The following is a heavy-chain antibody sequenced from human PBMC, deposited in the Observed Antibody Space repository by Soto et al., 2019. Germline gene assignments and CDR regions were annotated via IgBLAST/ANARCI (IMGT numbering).Heavy chain of an antibody. V-gene: IGHV1-18*01. CDR1: GYAFTSYG. J-gene: IGHJ4*02. D-gene: IGHD4-17*01. Sequence: QVQLVQSGTELRKPGASVRVSCKTSGYAFTSYGINWVRHAPGQGLERMGWISTYNGNTNYAQSLQGRVTLTTDTSTSTAYLELRSLRSDDTAVYFCAISPGHGDYVPSFDYWGQGSLVVVSS. CDR2: ISTYNGNT. CDR3: AISPGHGDYVPSFDY.